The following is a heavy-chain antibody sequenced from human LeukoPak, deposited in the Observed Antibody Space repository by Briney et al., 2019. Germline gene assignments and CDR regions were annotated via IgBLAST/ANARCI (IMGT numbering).Heavy chain of an antibody. V-gene: IGHV4-39*06. CDR2: IYYSGST. J-gene: IGHJ4*02. Sequence: PSQTLSLTCTVSGGSISSGGYYWGWIRQPPGKGLEWIGSIYYSGSTYYNPSLKSRVTISVDTSKNQVALNLTSMTAADTAMYYCARNGLRMREFDCWGQGTLVTVSS. D-gene: IGHD2-21*01. CDR3: ARNGLRMREFDC. CDR1: GGSISSGGYY.